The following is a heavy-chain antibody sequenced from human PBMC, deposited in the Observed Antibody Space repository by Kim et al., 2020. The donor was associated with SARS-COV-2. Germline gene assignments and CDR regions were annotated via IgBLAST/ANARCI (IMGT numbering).Heavy chain of an antibody. CDR1: GFQLSNYW. D-gene: IGHD5-12*01. V-gene: IGHV3-7*01. CDR3: ARGDVDSGDF. CDR2: INEDESEK. J-gene: IGHJ3*01. Sequence: GGSLRLSCAASGFQLSNYWMSWVRQAPGKGLEFVARINEDESEKQNGASVAGRFTISRDTAKNSLYLQINSLRAEDSAAYYCARGDVDSGDFWGPCTMVT.